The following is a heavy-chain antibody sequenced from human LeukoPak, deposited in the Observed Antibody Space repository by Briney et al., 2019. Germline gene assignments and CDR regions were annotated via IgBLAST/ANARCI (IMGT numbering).Heavy chain of an antibody. J-gene: IGHJ4*02. Sequence: SETLSLTCTVSGSSISSYYWSWIRQPPGKGLEWIGYIYYSGSTNYNPSLKSRVTISVDTSKNQFSLKLSSVTASDTALYYCARHSAAAGIGYWGQGTLVTVSS. V-gene: IGHV4-59*08. D-gene: IGHD6-13*01. CDR1: GSSISSYY. CDR3: ARHSAAAGIGY. CDR2: IYYSGST.